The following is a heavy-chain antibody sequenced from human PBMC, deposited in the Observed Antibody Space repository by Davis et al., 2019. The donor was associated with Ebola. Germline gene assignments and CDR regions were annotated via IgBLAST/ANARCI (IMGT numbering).Heavy chain of an antibody. CDR1: GFTFSSYA. J-gene: IGHJ3*02. D-gene: IGHD1-26*01. Sequence: GESLKIPCAASGFTFSSYAMRWVRQAPVKGLEWVSAISGSGGSTYYADPVKGRFTISRDNSKNTLYLQMNSLRAEDTAVYYCARGGATIAFDIWGQGTMITVSS. V-gene: IGHV3-23*01. CDR3: ARGGATIAFDI. CDR2: ISGSGGST.